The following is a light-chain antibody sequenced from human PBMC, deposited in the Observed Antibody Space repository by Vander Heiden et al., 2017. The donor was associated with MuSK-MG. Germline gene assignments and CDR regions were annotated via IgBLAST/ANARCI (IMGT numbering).Light chain of an antibody. Sequence: EIVMTQSPATMSVSPGERATLSCRASQTVSSNLAWYQQKPGQAPRLLIHGASTRATGIPARFSASGSGTEFTLTISSLQSEDFAVYYCQQCSDWPYTFGQGTKLQIK. V-gene: IGKV3-15*01. CDR2: GAS. J-gene: IGKJ2*01. CDR3: QQCSDWPYT. CDR1: QTVSSN.